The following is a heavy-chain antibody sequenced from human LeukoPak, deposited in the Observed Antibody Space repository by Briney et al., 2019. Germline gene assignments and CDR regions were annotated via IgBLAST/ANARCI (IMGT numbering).Heavy chain of an antibody. D-gene: IGHD6-13*01. CDR1: GGSVASSNKY. V-gene: IGHV4-39*01. J-gene: IGHJ5*02. Sequence: SETLSLTCTVSGGSVASSNKYWGWIRQPPGKGLEWIGSILNSGSAYYSASLKSRVTISVDTSKNQFSLKLSSVTAADTAVYFCARGGSSWYLHWFDPWGQGTLVTVSS. CDR3: ARGGSSWYLHWFDP. CDR2: ILNSGSA.